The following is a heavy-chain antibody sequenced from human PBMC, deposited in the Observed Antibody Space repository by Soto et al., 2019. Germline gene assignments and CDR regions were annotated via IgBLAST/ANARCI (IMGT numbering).Heavy chain of an antibody. J-gene: IGHJ2*01. CDR1: GGSISSYY. Sequence: QVQLQESGPGLVKPSETLSLTCTVSGGSISSYYWSWIRQPAGKGLEWIGRIYTSGSTNYNPSLKSRVTMSVDTSKNQFSLKLSSVTAADTAVYYCARESMYEFWSGYPYWYVDLWGRGTQVSVYS. D-gene: IGHD3-3*01. CDR2: IYTSGST. CDR3: ARESMYEFWSGYPYWYVDL. V-gene: IGHV4-4*07.